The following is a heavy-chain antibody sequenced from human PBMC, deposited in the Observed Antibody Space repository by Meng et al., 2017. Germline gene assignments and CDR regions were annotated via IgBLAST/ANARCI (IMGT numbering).Heavy chain of an antibody. CDR1: GGAISSYY. Sequence: SDTLSLTCTVSGGAISSYYWSWIRQPPGKGLEWIGYIYYSGSTNYNPSLKSRVTISVDTSKNQHSLKLSSVTAADTAVYYCARLRMIEPKLYYYYGMDVWGQGTTVTVSS. CDR2: IYYSGST. D-gene: IGHD3-22*01. J-gene: IGHJ6*02. V-gene: IGHV4-59*01. CDR3: ARLRMIEPKLYYYYGMDV.